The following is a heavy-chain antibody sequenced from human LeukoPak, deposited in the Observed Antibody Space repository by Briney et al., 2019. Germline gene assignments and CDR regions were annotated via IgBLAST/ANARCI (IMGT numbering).Heavy chain of an antibody. CDR1: GGSISSSSYY. CDR2: IYTSGST. V-gene: IGHV4-61*02. J-gene: IGHJ4*02. CDR3: ARGYDYSNYDAPSDY. Sequence: SETLSLTCTVSGGSISSSSYYWSWIRQPAGKGLEWIGRIYTSGSTNYNPSLKSRVTISVDTSKNQFSLKLSSVTAADTAVYCCARGYDYSNYDAPSDYWGQGTLVTVSS. D-gene: IGHD4-11*01.